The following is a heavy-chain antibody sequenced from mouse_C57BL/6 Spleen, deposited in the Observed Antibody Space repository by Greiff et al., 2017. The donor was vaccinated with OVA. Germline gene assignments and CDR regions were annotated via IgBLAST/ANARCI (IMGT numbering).Heavy chain of an antibody. Sequence: VQLQQPGAELVKPGASVKLSCKASGYTFTSYWMHWVKQRPGQGLEWIGMIHPNSGSTNYNEKFKSKATLTVDKSSSTAYMQLSSLTSEDSAVYYCARRGITGPYWYFDVWGTGTTVTVSS. V-gene: IGHV1-64*01. D-gene: IGHD4-1*01. CDR2: IHPNSGST. CDR1: GYTFTSYW. J-gene: IGHJ1*03. CDR3: ARRGITGPYWYFDV.